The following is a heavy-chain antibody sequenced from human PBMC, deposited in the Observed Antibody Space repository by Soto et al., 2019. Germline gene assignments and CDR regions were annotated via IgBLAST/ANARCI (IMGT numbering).Heavy chain of an antibody. CDR1: GYTFTSYY. CDR2: INPSGGST. Sequence: QVQLVQSGAEVKKPGASVKVSCKASGYTFTSYYMHWVRQAPGQGLEWMGIINPSGGSTSYAQKFQGRTTMTKDTANSTGYMELRSLRSEDTAVYYCAWSTWLSRGWFDPWGQGTLVTVSS. CDR3: AWSTWLSRGWFDP. D-gene: IGHD6-19*01. V-gene: IGHV1-46*01. J-gene: IGHJ5*02.